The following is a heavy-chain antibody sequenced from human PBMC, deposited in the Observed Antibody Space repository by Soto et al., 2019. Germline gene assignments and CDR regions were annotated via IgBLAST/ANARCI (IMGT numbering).Heavy chain of an antibody. J-gene: IGHJ4*02. V-gene: IGHV1-24*01. Sequence: ASVKVSCKVSGYTLTELSMHWVRQAPGKGLEWMGGFDPEDGETIYAQKFQGRVTMTEDTSTKTAYMELSSLRSEDTAVYYCATLATVTTFLVDYWGQGTLVTVSS. CDR1: GYTLTELS. CDR3: ATLATVTTFLVDY. D-gene: IGHD4-17*01. CDR2: FDPEDGET.